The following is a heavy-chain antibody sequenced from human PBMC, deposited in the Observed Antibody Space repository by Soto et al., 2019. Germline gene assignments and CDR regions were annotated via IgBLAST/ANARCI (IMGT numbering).Heavy chain of an antibody. V-gene: IGHV5-51*01. Sequence: GESLKISCKGSGYSFTSYWIGWVRQMPGKGLEWMGIIYPADSDTRYSPSFQGQVTISADKSISTAYLQWSSLKASDTAMYYCARLGIAAAGTEDDAFDIWGQGTMVTVSS. D-gene: IGHD6-13*01. CDR2: IYPADSDT. CDR3: ARLGIAAAGTEDDAFDI. CDR1: GYSFTSYW. J-gene: IGHJ3*02.